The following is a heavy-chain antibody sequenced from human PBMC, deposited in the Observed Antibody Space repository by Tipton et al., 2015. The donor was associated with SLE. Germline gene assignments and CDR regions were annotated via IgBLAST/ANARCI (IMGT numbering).Heavy chain of an antibody. CDR2: ISTSGST. Sequence: TLSLTCTVSGGSISSYYWNWIRQAAGKGLEWIGRISTSGSTKYNPSFKSRVTLSLDTSKNQFSLKLTSVTAADTAVYYCARVNSDCGGCSKGYMDVWGKGTTVIVS. CDR3: ARVNSDCGGCSKGYMDV. CDR1: GGSISSYY. D-gene: IGHD2-21*02. J-gene: IGHJ6*03. V-gene: IGHV4-4*07.